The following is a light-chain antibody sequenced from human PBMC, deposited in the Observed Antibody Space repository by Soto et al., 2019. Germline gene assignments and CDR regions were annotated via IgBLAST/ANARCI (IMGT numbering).Light chain of an antibody. Sequence: EIVLTQSPVTLSLSPGESATLSCRASQNVRSYLAWYQQRPGQAPRLLIYDASTRATGIPARFSGSGSGTDVTLSIISLEPEDCAVYYCQQRSNWPGTFGGGTKVEIK. J-gene: IGKJ4*01. V-gene: IGKV3-11*01. CDR2: DAS. CDR3: QQRSNWPGT. CDR1: QNVRSY.